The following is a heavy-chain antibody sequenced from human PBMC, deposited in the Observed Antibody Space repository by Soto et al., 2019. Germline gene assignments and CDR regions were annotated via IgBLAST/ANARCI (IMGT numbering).Heavy chain of an antibody. J-gene: IGHJ5*02. V-gene: IGHV1-46*01. CDR1: GYTFTSYY. CDR2: INPSGGST. Sequence: QVQLVQSGAEVKKPGASVKVSCKASGYTFTSYYMHWVRQAPGQGLEWMGIINPSGGSTSYAQKFQGRATMTRDTSTSTVYMELSSLRSEDTAVYYCAREGYSSSHFSRGFDPWGQGTLVTVSS. D-gene: IGHD6-13*01. CDR3: AREGYSSSHFSRGFDP.